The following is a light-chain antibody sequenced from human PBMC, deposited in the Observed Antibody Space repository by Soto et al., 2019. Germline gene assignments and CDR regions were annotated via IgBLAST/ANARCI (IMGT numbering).Light chain of an antibody. CDR1: SSNIGAGYD. CDR2: GNT. J-gene: IGLJ2*01. CDR3: LSFDSRLSVV. Sequence: QSVLTQPPSVSGAPGQRVTISCTGSSSNIGAGYDVHWYQQLPGRAPKLLIYGNTNRPSGVPDRFSCSKSGTSASLAITGLQAEDEADYYCLSFDSRLSVVFGGGTKLTVL. V-gene: IGLV1-40*01.